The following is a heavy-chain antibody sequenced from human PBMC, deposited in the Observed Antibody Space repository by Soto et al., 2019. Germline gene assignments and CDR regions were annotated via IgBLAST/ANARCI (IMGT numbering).Heavy chain of an antibody. Sequence: EVQLLESGGGLVQPGGSLRLSCAASGFTFSSYAMSWVRQAPGKGLEWVSAISGSGGSTYYADSVKGRFTISRDNSKNTLYLQMNSLRAEDKAVYYCAKPVSDYGDYLYFDLWGRGTLVTVSS. J-gene: IGHJ2*01. V-gene: IGHV3-23*01. CDR2: ISGSGGST. CDR1: GFTFSSYA. D-gene: IGHD4-17*01. CDR3: AKPVSDYGDYLYFDL.